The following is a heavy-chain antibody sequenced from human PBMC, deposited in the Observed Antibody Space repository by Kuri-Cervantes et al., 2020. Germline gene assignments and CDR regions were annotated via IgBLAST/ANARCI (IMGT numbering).Heavy chain of an antibody. CDR2: IYYSGST. CDR1: GGSISSGGYY. V-gene: IGHV4-61*08. D-gene: IGHD1-14*01. J-gene: IGHJ4*02. Sequence: SETLSLTCTVSGGSISSGGYYWSWIRQPPGKGLEWIGYIYYSGSTNYNPSLKSRVTISVDTSKNQFSLKLNSVTAADTAVYFCARYRRGEGKGFDYWGQGTLVTVSS. CDR3: ARYRRGEGKGFDY.